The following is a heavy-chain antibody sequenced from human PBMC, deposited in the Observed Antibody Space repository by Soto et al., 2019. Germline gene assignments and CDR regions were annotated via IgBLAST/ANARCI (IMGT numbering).Heavy chain of an antibody. J-gene: IGHJ5*02. Sequence: QVQLQESGPGLVKPSQTLSLTCTVSGGSISSGDYYWSWIRQPPGKGLEWIGYIYYSGSTYYNPXLKSRVTISVDXSXNXXSLNLSSVTAADTAMYYCARAGVATIYPGNNWFEPWGQGTLVTVSS. CDR3: ARAGVATIYPGNNWFEP. V-gene: IGHV4-30-4*01. D-gene: IGHD5-12*01. CDR1: GGSISSGDYY. CDR2: IYYSGST.